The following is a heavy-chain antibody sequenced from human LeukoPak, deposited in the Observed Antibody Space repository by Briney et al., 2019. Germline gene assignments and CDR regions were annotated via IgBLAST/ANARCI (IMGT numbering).Heavy chain of an antibody. CDR1: GGYISSYY. J-gene: IGHJ5*02. CDR2: IYYSGTT. V-gene: IGHV4-59*12. D-gene: IGHD7-27*01. CDR3: ASDLTVPPYNWFVP. Sequence: SETLSLTCTVSGGYISSYYWSWIRQPPGKGLERIGPIYYSGTTNYSPSLKSRVPISRDASKNQFSLTLTSVTAADTAAYYCASDLTVPPYNWFVPWGQGTLVTVSS.